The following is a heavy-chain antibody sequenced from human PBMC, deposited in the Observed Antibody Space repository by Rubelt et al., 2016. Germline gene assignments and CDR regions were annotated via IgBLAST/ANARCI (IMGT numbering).Heavy chain of an antibody. J-gene: IGHJ6*02. CDR3: VSEYSSSPRGNYGIDV. Sequence: QLQLQESGPGLVKPSETLSLTCTVSGGSISSSSYYWGWIRQPPGKGLEWIGSIYYSGSTYYNPSLRGRVTISVDTSKNQFSLKLRSVTAADTAVYYCVSEYSSSPRGNYGIDVWGQGTTGTVSS. D-gene: IGHD6-6*01. V-gene: IGHV4-39*01. CDR2: IYYSGST. CDR1: GGSISSSSYY.